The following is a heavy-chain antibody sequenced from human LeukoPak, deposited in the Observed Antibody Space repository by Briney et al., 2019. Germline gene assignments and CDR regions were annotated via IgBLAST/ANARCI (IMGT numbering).Heavy chain of an antibody. V-gene: IGHV3-21*01. CDR1: GITFSSHS. Sequence: PGGSLRLSCGGSGITFSSHSMNWVRQTPEKGLEWVSSISGNSEYIVYADSMKGRFTISRDNPKSSVYLQMNSLRADDAAVYYCATFETSHFSKPFEMWGQGTMVTVSS. J-gene: IGHJ3*02. D-gene: IGHD3-3*02. CDR3: ATFETSHFSKPFEM. CDR2: ISGNSEYI.